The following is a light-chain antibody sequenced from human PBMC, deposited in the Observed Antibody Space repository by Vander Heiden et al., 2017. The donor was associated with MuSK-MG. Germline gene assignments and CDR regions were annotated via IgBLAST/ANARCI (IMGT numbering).Light chain of an antibody. Sequence: EIVLTQSPATLSLSPGERATLSCRASQSVSSYLAWYQQKPGQAPRLLIYDASNRATGIPARVSGSGYGTDFTLTISSLEPEDFAVYYCQQRNNGPLTWTFGQGTKVEIK. J-gene: IGKJ1*01. CDR3: QQRNNGPLTWT. CDR1: QSVSSY. CDR2: DAS. V-gene: IGKV3-11*01.